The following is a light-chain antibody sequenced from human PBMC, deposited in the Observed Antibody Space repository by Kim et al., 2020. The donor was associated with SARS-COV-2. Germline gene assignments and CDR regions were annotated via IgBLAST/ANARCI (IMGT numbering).Light chain of an antibody. V-gene: IGLV2-14*03. Sequence: ALTQPASVSGSPGQSITISCAGTKSDVGGYNYVSWYQQHPGKAPKLVIYDVTKRPSGVSHRFSASKSGNTASLTISGLQAEDEADYYCSSYTSNLTDVFGAGTKVTVL. CDR2: DVT. CDR3: SSYTSNLTDV. J-gene: IGLJ1*01. CDR1: KSDVGGYNY.